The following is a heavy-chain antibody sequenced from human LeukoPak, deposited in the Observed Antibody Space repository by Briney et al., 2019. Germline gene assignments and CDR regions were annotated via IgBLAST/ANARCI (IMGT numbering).Heavy chain of an antibody. V-gene: IGHV3-23*01. J-gene: IGHJ4*02. CDR3: SKERQGGYSYGNFDY. Sequence: PGGSLRLSCAASGFTFSSYAMSWVRQAPGHGPEGVSAISGNGDSTNYAHSVKGRFTISRDNSKNTLYMQVNRLRAENTAVYYCSKERQGGYSYGNFDYVGQGILVTVSS. CDR1: GFTFSSYA. D-gene: IGHD5-18*01. CDR2: ISGNGDST.